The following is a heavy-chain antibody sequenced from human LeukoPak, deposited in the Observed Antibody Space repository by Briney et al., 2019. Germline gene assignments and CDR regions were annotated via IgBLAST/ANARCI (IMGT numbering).Heavy chain of an antibody. CDR2: IRTTAEGAKYA. CDR3: ATDQRYDFDY. D-gene: IGHD3-9*01. J-gene: IGHJ4*02. CDR1: EFSFTAYP. Sequence: GGPWRLSCGTLEFSFTAYPMTWVGQAPGKGLEGISSIRTTAEGAKYAYYADSVKGRVTISRDDGKNTLYLHMNSLRDDDTAVYYCATDQRYDFDYWGQGILVTVSS. V-gene: IGHV3-48*02.